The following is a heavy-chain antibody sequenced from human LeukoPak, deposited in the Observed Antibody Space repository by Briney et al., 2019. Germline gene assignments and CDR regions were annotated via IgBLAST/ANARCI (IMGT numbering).Heavy chain of an antibody. D-gene: IGHD2-2*01. Sequence: SETLSLTCTVSGGSINNYYWSWVRQPPGAGLEWLAYIYYTGSTNYNPSLKTRLTISVDTSKNQFSLRLNSVTAADTAVYYCARDPPRVVVPAAKGTSGYWGQGTLVTVSS. CDR1: GGSINNYY. CDR2: IYYTGST. J-gene: IGHJ4*02. V-gene: IGHV4-59*12. CDR3: ARDPPRVVVPAAKGTSGY.